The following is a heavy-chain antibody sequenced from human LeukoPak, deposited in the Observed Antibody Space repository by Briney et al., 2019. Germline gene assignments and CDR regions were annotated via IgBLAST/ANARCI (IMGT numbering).Heavy chain of an antibody. D-gene: IGHD4/OR15-4a*01. CDR3: ARRAGAYSHPYDY. J-gene: IGHJ4*02. V-gene: IGHV3-53*01. CDR1: GLTVSSNS. Sequence: GGSLRLSCAASGLTVSSNSMSWVRQAPGKGLEWVSFIYSGGSTYYADSVKGRLTISRDNPKNTLYLQMNSLRADDTAVYYCARRAGAYSHPYDYWGQGTLVTVSS. CDR2: IYSGGST.